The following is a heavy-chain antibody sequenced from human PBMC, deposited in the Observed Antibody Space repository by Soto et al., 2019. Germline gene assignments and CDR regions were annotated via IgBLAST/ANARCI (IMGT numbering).Heavy chain of an antibody. Sequence: QVQLVQSGTEVKKPGASVKVSCKASGYTFTSYGISWVRQAPGQELEWVGWISAYNGNTNYAQKLQGRVTMTTDTSTSTAYMELRSLRSDDTAVYYCARNYKYGDYEVGDDYWGQGTLVTVSS. V-gene: IGHV1-18*01. J-gene: IGHJ4*02. CDR2: ISAYNGNT. CDR1: GYTFTSYG. D-gene: IGHD4-17*01. CDR3: ARNYKYGDYEVGDDY.